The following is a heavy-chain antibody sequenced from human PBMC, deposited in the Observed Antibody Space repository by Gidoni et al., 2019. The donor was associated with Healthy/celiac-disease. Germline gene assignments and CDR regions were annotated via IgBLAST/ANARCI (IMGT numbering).Heavy chain of an antibody. Sequence: QVQLVQSGAAVKKPGASVKVSCKVSGYTLTELSMHWVRQAPGKGLEWMGGFDPEDGETIYAQKFQGRVTMTEDTSTDTAYMELSSLRSEDTAVYYCATSGAYYYDSSGYFYFQHWGQGTLVTVSS. D-gene: IGHD3-22*01. CDR3: ATSGAYYYDSSGYFYFQH. CDR1: GYTLTELS. CDR2: FDPEDGET. J-gene: IGHJ1*01. V-gene: IGHV1-24*01.